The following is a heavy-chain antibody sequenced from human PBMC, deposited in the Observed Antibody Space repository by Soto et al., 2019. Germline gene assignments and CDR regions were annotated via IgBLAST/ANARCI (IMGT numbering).Heavy chain of an antibody. J-gene: IGHJ6*02. V-gene: IGHV4-4*02. CDR3: ARDREAGPPLYYYYGMDV. CDR2: IYHSGST. D-gene: IGHD3-16*02. CDR1: GGSISSSNW. Sequence: SETLSLTCAVSGGSISSSNWWSWVRQPPGKGLEWIGEIYHSGSTNYNPSLKSRVTISVDKSKNQFSLKLSSVTAADPAVYYCARDREAGPPLYYYYGMDVWGQGTTVTVSS.